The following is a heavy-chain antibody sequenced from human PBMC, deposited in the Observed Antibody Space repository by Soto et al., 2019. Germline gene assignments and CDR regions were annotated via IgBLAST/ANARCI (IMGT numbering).Heavy chain of an antibody. V-gene: IGHV4-30-4*01. Sequence: SSETLSLTCSVSGDSISTVDYFWAWIRQPPGQALEYIGYIYKSTTTYYNPSFESRVAISLDTSKSQFSLTVTSVTAADTAVYFCARGRYCLTGRCFPNWFDSWGQGTMVTVSS. CDR2: IYKSTTT. CDR3: ARGRYCLTGRCFPNWFDS. CDR1: GDSISTVDYF. D-gene: IGHD2-15*01. J-gene: IGHJ5*01.